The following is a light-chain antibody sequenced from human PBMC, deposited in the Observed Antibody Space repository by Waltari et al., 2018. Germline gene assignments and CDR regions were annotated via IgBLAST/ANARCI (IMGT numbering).Light chain of an antibody. Sequence: QSALTQPRSVSESPGQSVTISCTGTSSDVGGYNYISWYQHHPGKAPKLIIYDGTKRASGVPDPFSAAKSGNTASLTISGLRAEDEADYYCSSYAGTYTGVFGGGTKLTVL. CDR2: DGT. CDR1: SSDVGGYNY. J-gene: IGLJ3*02. V-gene: IGLV2-11*01. CDR3: SSYAGTYTGV.